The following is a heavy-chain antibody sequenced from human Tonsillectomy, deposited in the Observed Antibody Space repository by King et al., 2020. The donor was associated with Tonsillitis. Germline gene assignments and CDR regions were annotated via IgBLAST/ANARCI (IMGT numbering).Heavy chain of an antibody. V-gene: IGHV3-7*01. CDR1: GFTFRSYW. CDR3: ARDFAEFDY. CDR2: TKQDGGEK. Sequence: VQLVESGGGLVQPGGSLRLSCAASGFTFRSYWMSWVRPAPGKGLECVANTKQDGGEKYFVDTVEGRFTISRDNAKNCLYLQMSRLSAEDTAVYYCARDFAEFDYWGQGTLVTVSS. J-gene: IGHJ4*02. D-gene: IGHD1-14*01.